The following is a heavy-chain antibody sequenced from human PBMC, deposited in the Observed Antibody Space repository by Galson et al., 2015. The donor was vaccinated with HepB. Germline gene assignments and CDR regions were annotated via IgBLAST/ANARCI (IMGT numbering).Heavy chain of an antibody. Sequence: SETLSLTCTVSGGSISSSSYYWGWIRQPPGKGLEWIGSVYYSGSTYYNPSLKSRVTIPVDTSKNQFSLKLRSVTAADTAVYYCARHQYDILTGFDYWGQGTLVTVSS. CDR3: ARHQYDILTGFDY. CDR2: VYYSGST. D-gene: IGHD3-9*01. CDR1: GGSISSSSYY. J-gene: IGHJ4*02. V-gene: IGHV4-39*01.